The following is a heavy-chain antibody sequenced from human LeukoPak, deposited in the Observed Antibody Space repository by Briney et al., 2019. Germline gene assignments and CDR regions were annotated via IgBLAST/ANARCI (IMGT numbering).Heavy chain of an antibody. CDR1: GDSFSYFY. V-gene: IGHV4-4*07. CDR2: IYTSGST. Sequence: RPSETLSLTCTVSGDSFSYFYWSWIRQPAGKGLEWIGRIYTSGSTNYNPSLKSRVTMSVDTSKNQFSLKLSSVTAADTAIYYCTRVAEGGTGGRLFDYWGQGTLVTVSS. D-gene: IGHD1-26*01. J-gene: IGHJ4*02. CDR3: TRVAEGGTGGRLFDY.